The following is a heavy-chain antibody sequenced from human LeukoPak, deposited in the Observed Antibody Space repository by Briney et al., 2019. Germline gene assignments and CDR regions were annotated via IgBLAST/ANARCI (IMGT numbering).Heavy chain of an antibody. D-gene: IGHD1-26*01. CDR3: ARDRSLSGSYFSHSPYQPYAFDI. J-gene: IGHJ3*02. CDR2: ISYDGSNK. Sequence: GGSLRLSCAASGFTFSSYAMHWVRQAPGKGLEWVAVISYDGSNKYYADSVKGRFTISRDNAKNSLYLQMNSLRAEDTAVYYCARDRSLSGSYFSHSPYQPYAFDIWGQGTMVTVSS. V-gene: IGHV3-30*04. CDR1: GFTFSSYA.